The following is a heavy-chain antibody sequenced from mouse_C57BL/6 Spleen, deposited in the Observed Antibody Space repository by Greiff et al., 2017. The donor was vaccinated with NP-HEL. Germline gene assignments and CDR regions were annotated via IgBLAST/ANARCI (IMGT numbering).Heavy chain of an antibody. CDR1: GYTFTSYW. D-gene: IGHD1-1*01. CDR2: INPSNGGT. CDR3: ARWYYGSSPWYFDV. Sequence: QVQLQQPGTELVKPGASVKLSCKASGYTFTSYWMHWVKQRPGQGLEWIGNINPSNGGTNYNEKFKSKATLTVDKSSSTAYMQLSSLTSEDSAVYYGARWYYGSSPWYFDVWGTGTTVTVSS. V-gene: IGHV1-53*01. J-gene: IGHJ1*03.